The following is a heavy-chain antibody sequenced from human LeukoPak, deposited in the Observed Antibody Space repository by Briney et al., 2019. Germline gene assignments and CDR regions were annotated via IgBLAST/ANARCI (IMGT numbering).Heavy chain of an antibody. CDR2: ISSSSSYI. CDR1: GFTFSSYS. CDR3: ARESGVAPYYYDSSGYSPNDY. D-gene: IGHD3-22*01. Sequence: PGGSLRLSCAASGFTFSSYSMNWVRQAPGKGLEWVSSISSSSSYIYYADSVKGRFTISRDNAKNSLYLQMNSLRAEDTAVYYCARESGVAPYYYDSSGYSPNDYWGQGTLVTVSS. J-gene: IGHJ4*02. V-gene: IGHV3-21*01.